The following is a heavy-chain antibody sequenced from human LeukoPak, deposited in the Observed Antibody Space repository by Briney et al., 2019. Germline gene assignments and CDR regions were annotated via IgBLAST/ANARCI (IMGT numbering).Heavy chain of an antibody. D-gene: IGHD3-16*02. CDR1: GFTFSSYW. Sequence: PGGCLRLSCAASGFTFSSYWMSWVRQAPGKGLEWVANIKEDGGAKNYVDSVKGRFTISRDNSKNTLYLQMNSLRAEDTAVFYCAKVSGFKITFGGVIDWGQGTPVTVSS. V-gene: IGHV3-7*02. CDR2: IKEDGGAK. CDR3: AKVSGFKITFGGVID. J-gene: IGHJ4*02.